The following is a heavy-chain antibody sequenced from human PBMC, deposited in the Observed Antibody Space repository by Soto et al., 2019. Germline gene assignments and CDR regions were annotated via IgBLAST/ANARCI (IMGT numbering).Heavy chain of an antibody. V-gene: IGHV6-1*01. J-gene: IGHJ6*03. CDR3: AGTTSRQWYYMDV. D-gene: IGHD1-7*01. CDR2: TYYRSRWYN. Sequence: SQTLSLTCGVSGDSVSSNSAAWNWIRQSPSRGLEWLGRTYYRSRWYNDYAVSVKSRITVNPDTSKNQFSLHLNSVTPEDTAVYYCAGTTSRQWYYMDVWDKGTTVTVSS. CDR1: GDSVSSNSAA.